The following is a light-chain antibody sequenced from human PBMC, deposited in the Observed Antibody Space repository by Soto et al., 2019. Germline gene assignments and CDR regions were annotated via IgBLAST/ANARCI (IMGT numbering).Light chain of an antibody. CDR2: GVS. V-gene: IGKV3-20*01. Sequence: EIVLTQSPGTLSLSPGERATLSCRASQSVTSNYFAWYQQKPGQALRLLIYGVSSRATGIPDRFSGSGSGTDFTLTISRLEPEDFAVYYCLQYGDSPRTFGQGTKVEIK. CDR3: LQYGDSPRT. CDR1: QSVTSNY. J-gene: IGKJ1*01.